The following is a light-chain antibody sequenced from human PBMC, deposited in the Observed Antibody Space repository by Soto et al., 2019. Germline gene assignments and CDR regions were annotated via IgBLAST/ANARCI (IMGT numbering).Light chain of an antibody. V-gene: IGKV3-20*01. CDR1: QSVSNY. CDR2: GAS. Sequence: EIVLTQSPGTLSLSPGERATLSCRASQSVSNYLAWYQRKPGQAPRLLIYGASSRATGIPDRFSGSGSGTEFTITISRLEPEDFAVYYCHQYGGSPQTFGQGTKVEIK. CDR3: HQYGGSPQT. J-gene: IGKJ1*01.